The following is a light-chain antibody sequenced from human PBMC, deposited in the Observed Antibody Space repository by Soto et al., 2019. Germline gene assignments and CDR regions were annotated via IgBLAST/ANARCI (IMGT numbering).Light chain of an antibody. CDR1: SNDVGNYNY. Sequence: QSVLTQPRSVSGSPGQSVTISCTGTSNDVGNYNYVSWYQQHPGKAPKLMIYDVFKRPAGVPDRFSGSKSGNTASLTISGLQTEDEADYYCCSYTGRFTYVFGTGTKLTVL. V-gene: IGLV2-11*01. J-gene: IGLJ1*01. CDR2: DVF. CDR3: CSYTGRFTYV.